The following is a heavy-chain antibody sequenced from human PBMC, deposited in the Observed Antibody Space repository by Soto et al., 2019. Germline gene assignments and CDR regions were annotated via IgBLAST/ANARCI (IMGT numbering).Heavy chain of an antibody. J-gene: IGHJ4*02. CDR1: GFTFSSYG. D-gene: IGHD6-19*01. CDR3: AKKLATGYRSGVPDY. V-gene: IGHV3-30*18. Sequence: GGSLRLSCAASGFTFSSYGMHWVRQAPGMGLEWVAVISYDGSNKYYADSVKGRFTISRDNSKNTLYLQMNSLRAEDTAVYYCAKKLATGYRSGVPDYWGQGTLVTVSS. CDR2: ISYDGSNK.